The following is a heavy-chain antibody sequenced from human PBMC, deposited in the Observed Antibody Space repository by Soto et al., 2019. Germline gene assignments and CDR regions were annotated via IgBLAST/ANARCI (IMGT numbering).Heavy chain of an antibody. Sequence: GGSLRLSCAASGFTFSSYGMHWVRQAPGKGLEWVAVISYDGSNKYYADSVKGRFTISRDNSKNTLYLQMNSLRAEDTAVYYCAYAPRPYYGSGSYFWFDPWGQGTLVTVSS. D-gene: IGHD3-10*01. CDR3: AYAPRPYYGSGSYFWFDP. CDR1: GFTFSSYG. J-gene: IGHJ5*02. V-gene: IGHV3-30*03. CDR2: ISYDGSNK.